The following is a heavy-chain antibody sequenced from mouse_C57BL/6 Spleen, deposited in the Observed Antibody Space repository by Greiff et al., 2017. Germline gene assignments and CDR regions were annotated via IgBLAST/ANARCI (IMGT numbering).Heavy chain of an antibody. CDR2: INPSNGGT. J-gene: IGHJ3*01. V-gene: IGHV1-53*01. D-gene: IGHD2-3*01. CDR3: ARGGYYALAY. CDR1: GYTFTDYN. Sequence: VQLQQSGPELVKPGASVKIPCKASGYTFTDYNMDWVKQRPGQGLEWIGNINPSNGGTNYNEKFKSKATLTVDKSSSTAYMQLSSLTSEDSAVYYCARGGYYALAYWGQGTLVTVSA.